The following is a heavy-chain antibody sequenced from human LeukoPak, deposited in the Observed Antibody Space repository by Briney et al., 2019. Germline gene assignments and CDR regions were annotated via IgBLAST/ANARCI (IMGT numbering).Heavy chain of an antibody. CDR2: INSGGSNR. Sequence: GGSLRLSCGASGFPFSSYEMTWVRQAPGKGLEWVSYINSGGSNRYYADSVKGRFTISRDNGKNSLYLQMNSLRAEDTAVYYCASYDSYIDTAIDYWGQGTLVTVSS. CDR3: ASYDSYIDTAIDY. CDR1: GFPFSSYE. J-gene: IGHJ4*02. D-gene: IGHD2-21*02. V-gene: IGHV3-48*03.